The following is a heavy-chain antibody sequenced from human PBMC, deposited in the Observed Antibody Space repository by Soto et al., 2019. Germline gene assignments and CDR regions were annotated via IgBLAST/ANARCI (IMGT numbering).Heavy chain of an antibody. CDR3: ARDRSGGSGMWYGMDV. J-gene: IGHJ6*02. Sequence: WGSLRLSCAASGFTFVSYSISCVRHSPLKGLEWVSSISSSSSYIYYADSVKGRFTISRDNAKNSLYLQMNSLRAEDTAVYYCARDRSGGSGMWYGMDVWGQGTTVTVSS. V-gene: IGHV3-21*01. D-gene: IGHD3-10*01. CDR2: ISSSSSYI. CDR1: GFTFVSYS.